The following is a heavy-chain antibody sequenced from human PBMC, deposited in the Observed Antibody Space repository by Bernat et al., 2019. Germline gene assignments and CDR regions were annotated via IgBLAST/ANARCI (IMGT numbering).Heavy chain of an antibody. D-gene: IGHD2-2*01. CDR3: AKGINDQLLLWFDA. CDR1: GFSFTKYA. V-gene: IGHV3-23*01. J-gene: IGHJ5*02. Sequence: EVQLLESGGGLVQPGGSLRLSCAASGFSFTKYAMSWVRQAPGKGLEWISVISGSGVSKYHADSVKGRSTISRDNSKNTLYLEMNSLRAEDTAVYYCAKGINDQLLLWFDAWGQGTLVTVSS. CDR2: ISGSGVSK.